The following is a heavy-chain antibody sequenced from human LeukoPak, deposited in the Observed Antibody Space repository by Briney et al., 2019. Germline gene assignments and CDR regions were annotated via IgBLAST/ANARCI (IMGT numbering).Heavy chain of an antibody. V-gene: IGHV4-59*11. CDR3: ATRNYDFWSGPLSGYYYYYMDV. J-gene: IGHJ6*03. CDR1: GGSISSHY. CDR2: IYYSGST. D-gene: IGHD3-3*01. Sequence: SETLSLTCTVSGGSISSHYWSWIRQPPGKGLEWIGYIYYSGSTNYNPSLKSRVTISVDTSKNQFSLKLSSVTAADTAVYYCATRNYDFWSGPLSGYYYYYMDVWGKGTTVTVSS.